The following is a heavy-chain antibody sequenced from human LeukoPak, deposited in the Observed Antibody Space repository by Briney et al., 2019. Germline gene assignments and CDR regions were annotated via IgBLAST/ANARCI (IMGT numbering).Heavy chain of an antibody. V-gene: IGHV1-46*01. Sequence: ASVKVSCKASGYTFTSYYMHWVRQAPGQGLEWMGIINPSGGSTSYAQKFQGRVTMTRDTSTSTVYMELRSLRSEDTAVYYCGRSVGEEYYDYVRWFEAWGQGTLVTVS. J-gene: IGHJ5*02. CDR1: GYTFTSYY. D-gene: IGHD3-16*01. CDR3: GRSVGEEYYDYVRWFEA. CDR2: INPSGGST.